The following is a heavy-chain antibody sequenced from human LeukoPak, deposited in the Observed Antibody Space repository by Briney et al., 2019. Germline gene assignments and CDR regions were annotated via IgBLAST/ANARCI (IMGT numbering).Heavy chain of an antibody. Sequence: GGSLRLSCAASVFPFSTYAMSWVRQAPGKGLEWVSVISGSGGDTYYADSVKGRFTISGDNSKNTVYLQMNSLKTEDTAVYYCITPLPYSAQGGQGTLVTVSS. CDR3: ITPLPYSAQ. CDR2: ISGSGGDT. CDR1: VFPFSTYA. V-gene: IGHV3-23*01. J-gene: IGHJ4*02. D-gene: IGHD2-21*01.